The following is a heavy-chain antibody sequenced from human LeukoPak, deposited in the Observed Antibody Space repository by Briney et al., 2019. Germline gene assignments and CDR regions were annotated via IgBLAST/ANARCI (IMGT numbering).Heavy chain of an antibody. J-gene: IGHJ4*02. CDR2: VSGSGGST. V-gene: IGHV3-23*01. CDR1: GFTFNNYV. Sequence: GGSLRLSCAASGFTFNNYVMNWVRQAPGKGLEWVSAVSGSGGSTFYADSVKGRFTISRDNSKNTLFLQMNSLRAEDTALYYCAKQLDRGDCYFDYWGQGTLVTVSS. CDR3: AKQLDRGDCYFDY. D-gene: IGHD3-10*01.